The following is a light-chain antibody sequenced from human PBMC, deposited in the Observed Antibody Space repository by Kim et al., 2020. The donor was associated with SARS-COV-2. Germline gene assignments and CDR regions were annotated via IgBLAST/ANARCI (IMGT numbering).Light chain of an antibody. V-gene: IGLV1-51*01. CDR1: SSNIGNNY. CDR2: DNN. CDR3: GTWDSSLSAGV. J-gene: IGLJ1*01. Sequence: RKVTTSCSGSSSNIGNNYVSWYQQLPGTAPKLLIYDNNKRPSGIPDRFSGSKSGTSATLGITGLQTGDEADYYCGTWDSSLSAGVFGTGTKVTVL.